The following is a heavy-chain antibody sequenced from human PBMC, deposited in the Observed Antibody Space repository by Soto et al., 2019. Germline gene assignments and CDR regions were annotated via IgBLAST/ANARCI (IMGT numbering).Heavy chain of an antibody. J-gene: IGHJ3*02. CDR3: AREGIVVTAFDI. V-gene: IGHV1-69*13. CDR2: VIPIFGTA. Sequence: ASVKVSCKASGGTFSSYAISWVRQAPGQGLEWMGGVIPIFGTANYAQKFQGRVTITADESTSTAYMELSSLRSEDTAVYYCAREGIVVTAFDIWGQGTMVTVSS. CDR1: GGTFSSYA. D-gene: IGHD3-22*01.